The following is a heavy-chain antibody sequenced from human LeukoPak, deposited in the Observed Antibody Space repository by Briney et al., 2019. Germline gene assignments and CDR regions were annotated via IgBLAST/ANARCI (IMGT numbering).Heavy chain of an antibody. CDR2: IYYSGTT. CDR3: ARLILWQQGWFDP. D-gene: IGHD3-10*01. V-gene: IGHV4-39*01. CDR1: GGSISSSSYY. Sequence: PSETLSLTCTVSGGSISSSSYYWGWIRQSPGRGLNWIGSIYYSGTTYYNPSLKRRVTISLDTSKNQFSLKMRSVTAGDTAVYYCARLILWQQGWFDPWGQGTLVTVSS. J-gene: IGHJ5*02.